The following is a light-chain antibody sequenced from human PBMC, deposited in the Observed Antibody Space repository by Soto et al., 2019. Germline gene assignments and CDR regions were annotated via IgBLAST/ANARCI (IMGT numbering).Light chain of an antibody. Sequence: SYELAQPPSVSVAQGMTARMPCGGNSIGSRSVHWYQQKPGQAPIMVISFDTDRPSGIPERFSGSNSGNTATLIISTVEAGDEADYYCQVWDSTGDQVVFGGGTKLTVL. CDR2: FDT. CDR3: QVWDSTGDQVV. CDR1: SIGSRS. J-gene: IGLJ2*01. V-gene: IGLV3-21*04.